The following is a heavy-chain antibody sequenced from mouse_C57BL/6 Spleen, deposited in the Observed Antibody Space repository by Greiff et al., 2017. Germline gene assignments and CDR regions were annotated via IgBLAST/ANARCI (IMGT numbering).Heavy chain of an antibody. V-gene: IGHV5-4*01. CDR3: AREEFDY. CDR1: GFTFSSYA. CDR2: ISDGGSYT. Sequence: EVKLMESGGGLVKPGGSLKLSCAASGFTFSSYAMSWVRQTPEKRLGWVATISDGGSYTYYPDNVKGRFTISRDNAKNNLYLQMSHLKSEDTAMYYCAREEFDYWGQGTTLTVSS. J-gene: IGHJ2*01.